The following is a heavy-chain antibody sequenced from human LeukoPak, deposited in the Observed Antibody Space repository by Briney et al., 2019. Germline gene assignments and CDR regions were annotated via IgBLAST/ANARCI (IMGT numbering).Heavy chain of an antibody. CDR3: ARANGYSSSYGY. Sequence: GGSLRLSCAASGFTFDDYGMSWVRQAPGKGLEWVSGINWNGGSTGYAYSVKGRFTISRDNAKNSLYLQMNSLRAEDTALYYCARANGYSSSYGYWGQGTLVTVSS. V-gene: IGHV3-20*04. CDR2: INWNGGST. CDR1: GFTFDDYG. D-gene: IGHD6-6*01. J-gene: IGHJ4*02.